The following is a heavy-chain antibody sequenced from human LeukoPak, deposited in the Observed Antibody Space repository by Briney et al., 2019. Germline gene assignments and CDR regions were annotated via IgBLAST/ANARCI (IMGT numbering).Heavy chain of an antibody. CDR2: IYYSGST. J-gene: IGHJ4*02. CDR3: ARVYCSSTSCYPPDY. CDR1: GGSISSYY. Sequence: SETLSLTCTVSGGSISSYYWSWIRQPPGKGLEWIGYIYYSGSTNYNPSLKSRVTISVDTSKNQFSLKLSSVTAADTAVYYCARVYCSSTSCYPPDYWGQGTLVTVSS. V-gene: IGHV4-59*12. D-gene: IGHD2-2*01.